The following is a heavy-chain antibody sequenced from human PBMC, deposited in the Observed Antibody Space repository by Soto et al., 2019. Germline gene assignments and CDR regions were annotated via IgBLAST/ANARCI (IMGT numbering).Heavy chain of an antibody. CDR3: ARDLHSSSWAYYYYYGMDV. CDR1: GFTFSSYW. Sequence: GGSLRLSCAASGFTFSSYWMSWVRQAPGKGLEWVANIKQDGSEKYYVDSVKGRFTISRDNAKNSLYLQMNSLRAEDTAVYYCARDLHSSSWAYYYYYGMDVWGQGTTVTVSS. V-gene: IGHV3-7*05. CDR2: IKQDGSEK. D-gene: IGHD6-13*01. J-gene: IGHJ6*02.